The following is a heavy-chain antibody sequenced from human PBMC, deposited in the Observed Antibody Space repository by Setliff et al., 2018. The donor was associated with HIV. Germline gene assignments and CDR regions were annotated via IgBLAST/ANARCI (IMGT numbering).Heavy chain of an antibody. CDR2: VDPNSGDI. J-gene: IGHJ4*02. D-gene: IGHD1-20*01. V-gene: IGHV1-2*02. CDR1: GGSFSSYG. CDR3: ARRGGFKWKFFDY. Sequence: ASVKVSCKASGGSFSSYGLSWVRQAPGQGPEWVGWVDPNSGDINFAQKFQGRVTMTWDTSISTAYMELSRLRSDDTAVYYCARRGGFKWKFFDYWGQGTLVTVSS.